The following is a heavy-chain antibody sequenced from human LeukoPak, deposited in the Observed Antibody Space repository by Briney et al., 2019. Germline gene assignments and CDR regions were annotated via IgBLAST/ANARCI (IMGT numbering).Heavy chain of an antibody. J-gene: IGHJ4*02. CDR1: SGSINNYY. CDR2: VNYSGST. Sequence: SETLSLTCTVSSGSINNYYWSWIRQPPGKRLEWIGFVNYSGSTNYKSSLKSRATISVDTSKKQFSLRLSSVTAADTAVYYCARGYSGSWNYYDNWGQGTLVSVSS. D-gene: IGHD6-13*01. CDR3: ARGYSGSWNYYDN. V-gene: IGHV4-59*01.